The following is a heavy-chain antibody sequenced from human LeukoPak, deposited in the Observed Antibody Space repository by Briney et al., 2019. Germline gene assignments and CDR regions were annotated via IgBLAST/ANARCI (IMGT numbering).Heavy chain of an antibody. J-gene: IGHJ4*02. CDR3: ARPMYYSDNSGYYYGLDY. CDR2: MNPNSGNT. V-gene: IGHV1-8*01. Sequence: ASVKVSCKASGYTFTSYDINWVRQATGQGLEWMGWMNPNSGNTGYAQKFQGRVTMTRNTSISTAYMELSSLRSEDTAVYYCARPMYYSDNSGYYYGLDYWGQGSLVTVSS. D-gene: IGHD3-22*01. CDR1: GYTFTSYD.